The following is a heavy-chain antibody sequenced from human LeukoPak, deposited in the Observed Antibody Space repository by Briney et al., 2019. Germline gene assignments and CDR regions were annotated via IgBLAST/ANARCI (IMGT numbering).Heavy chain of an antibody. V-gene: IGHV3-48*01. J-gene: IGHJ3*02. D-gene: IGHD3-22*01. CDR2: ISSSSSTI. CDR3: ARDRRTYYYDSSGYYKDDAFDI. CDR1: GFTFSSYS. Sequence: GGSLRLSFAASGFTFSSYSMNWVRQAPGKGLEWVSYISSSSSTIYYADSVKGRFTISGDNAKNSLYLQMNSLRAEDTAVYYCARDRRTYYYDSSGYYKDDAFDIWGQGTMVTVSS.